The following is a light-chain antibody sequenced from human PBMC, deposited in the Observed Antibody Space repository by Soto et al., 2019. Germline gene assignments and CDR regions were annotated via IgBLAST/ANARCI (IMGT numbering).Light chain of an antibody. J-gene: IGLJ2*01. Sequence: QSVLTQPPSASGTPGQRVTISCSGSSSNIGSNTVNWYQQLPGTAPKLLIYSNNQRPSGVPDRFSGSKSGTSASLAISGLPSEDEADYYCAAWDDSLNALVFGGGTQLTVL. CDR2: SNN. CDR3: AAWDDSLNALV. V-gene: IGLV1-44*01. CDR1: SSNIGSNT.